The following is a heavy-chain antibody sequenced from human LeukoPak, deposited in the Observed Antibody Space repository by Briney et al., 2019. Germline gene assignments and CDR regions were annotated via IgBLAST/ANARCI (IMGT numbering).Heavy chain of an antibody. J-gene: IGHJ4*02. CDR3: ARERGLDWGGGLDY. Sequence: GGSLRLSCAASGFTFSSYAMHWVRQAPGKGLEWVAVISYDGSNKYYADSVKGRFTISRDNSKNTLYLQMNSLRAEDTAVYYCARERGLDWGGGLDYWGQGTLVTVSS. V-gene: IGHV3-30-3*01. D-gene: IGHD2-15*01. CDR2: ISYDGSNK. CDR1: GFTFSSYA.